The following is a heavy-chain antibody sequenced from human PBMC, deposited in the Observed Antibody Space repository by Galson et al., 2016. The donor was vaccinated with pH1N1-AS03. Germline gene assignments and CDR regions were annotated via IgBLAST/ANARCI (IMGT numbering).Heavy chain of an antibody. D-gene: IGHD5-24*01. CDR3: ARTLNYNTGLDV. CDR1: GFSLSTGGMR. V-gene: IGHV2-70*04. CDR2: IDWDDGT. Sequence: PALVKPTQTLTLTCTVSGFSLSTGGMRVSWIRQPPGKALEWLGRIDWDDGTFYSTSLKTRLTISKDTSKNQVVLTMTNMDPVDTGTYYCARTLNYNTGLDVWGTGATVTVSS. J-gene: IGHJ6*04.